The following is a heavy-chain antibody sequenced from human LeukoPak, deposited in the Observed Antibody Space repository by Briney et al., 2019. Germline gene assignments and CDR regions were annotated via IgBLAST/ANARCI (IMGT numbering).Heavy chain of an antibody. CDR3: ARRSKLGYYFDS. D-gene: IGHD3-16*01. CDR2: IFSSGSS. CDR1: GGSMSGYY. Sequence: SETLSLTCTVSGGSMSGYYWSWIRQPPGKGLEWIGYIFSSGSSNFNPSLKSRVTISVDTSRNQFSLGLSSVTAADTAVYSCARRSKLGYYFDSWGQGILVTVSS. V-gene: IGHV4-59*08. J-gene: IGHJ4*02.